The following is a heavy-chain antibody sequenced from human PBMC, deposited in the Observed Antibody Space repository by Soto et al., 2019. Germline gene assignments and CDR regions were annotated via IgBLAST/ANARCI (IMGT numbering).Heavy chain of an antibody. J-gene: IGHJ4*02. V-gene: IGHV1-18*01. CDR1: GYTFTSCG. Sequence: EASVKVSCKASGYTFTSCGMSWVRQAPGQGLEWMGWISAYNGNTNYAQKLQGRVTMTTDTSTSTAYMELRSLRSDDTAVYYCARDRRRDGYNLYYFDYWGQGTLVTVSS. CDR2: ISAYNGNT. CDR3: ARDRRRDGYNLYYFDY. D-gene: IGHD5-12*01.